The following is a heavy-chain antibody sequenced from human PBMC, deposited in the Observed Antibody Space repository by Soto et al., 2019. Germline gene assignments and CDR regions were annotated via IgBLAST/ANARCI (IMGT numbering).Heavy chain of an antibody. CDR3: ARGRRGNYYYYMDV. J-gene: IGHJ6*03. V-gene: IGHV3-53*04. CDR2: IYSGGST. Sequence: GSLRLSCAASGFTVSSNYMSWVRQAPGKGLEWVSVIYSGGSTYYADSVKGRFTISRHNSKNTLYLQMNSLRAEDTAVYYCARGRRGNYYYYMDVWGKGTTVTVSS. D-gene: IGHD3-10*01. CDR1: GFTVSSNY.